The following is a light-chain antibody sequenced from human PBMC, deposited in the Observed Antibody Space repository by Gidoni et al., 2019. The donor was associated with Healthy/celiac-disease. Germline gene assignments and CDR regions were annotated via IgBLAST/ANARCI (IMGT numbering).Light chain of an antibody. CDR3: QQYDNLIT. V-gene: IGKV1-33*01. CDR2: DAS. Sequence: IQMTQSPSSLSASVGDRVTITCQARQDISNYLNWYQQKPGKAPKLLIYDASNLETGVPSRFSGSGSGTDFTFTISSLQPEDIATYYCQQYDNLITFGQGTRLEIK. CDR1: QDISNY. J-gene: IGKJ5*01.